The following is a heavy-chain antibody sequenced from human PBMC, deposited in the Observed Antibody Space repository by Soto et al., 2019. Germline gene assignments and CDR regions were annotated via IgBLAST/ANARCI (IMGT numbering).Heavy chain of an antibody. CDR1: GFTFSSYS. CDR2: ISSSSTI. J-gene: IGHJ4*02. V-gene: IGHV3-48*01. D-gene: IGHD1-26*01. Sequence: EVQLVESGGGLVQPGGSLRLSCAASGFTFSSYSMNWVRQAPGKGLEWVSYISSSSTIYYADSVKGRFTISRDNAKNSLYLQMNSLRAEDTAVYYCARETPTLGYYFDYWGQGTLVTVSS. CDR3: ARETPTLGYYFDY.